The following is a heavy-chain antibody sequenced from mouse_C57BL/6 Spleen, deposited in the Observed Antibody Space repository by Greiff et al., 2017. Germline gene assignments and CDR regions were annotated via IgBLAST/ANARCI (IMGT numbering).Heavy chain of an antibody. Sequence: VQLQQSGAELMKPGASVKLSCKATGYTFTGYWIEWVKQRPGHGLEWIGEILPGSGSTNSNEKFKGKAPFTADTSSNTAYMQLSSLTTEDSAIYYCARYGITTPWYFDVWGTGTTVTVSS. CDR3: ARYGITTPWYFDV. J-gene: IGHJ1*03. CDR2: ILPGSGST. V-gene: IGHV1-9*01. CDR1: GYTFTGYW. D-gene: IGHD1-1*01.